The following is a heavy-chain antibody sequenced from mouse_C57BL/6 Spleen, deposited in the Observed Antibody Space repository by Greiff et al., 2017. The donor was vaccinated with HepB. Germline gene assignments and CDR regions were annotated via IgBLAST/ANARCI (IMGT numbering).Heavy chain of an antibody. Sequence: DVQLVESGGGLVQPGGSLKLSCAASGFTFSDYYMYWVRQTPEKRLEWVAYISNGGGSTYYPDTVKGRFTISRDNAKNTLYLQMSRLKSEDTAMYYWARHSGTGYFDYWGQGTTLTVSS. CDR2: ISNGGGST. J-gene: IGHJ2*01. CDR3: ARHSGTGYFDY. CDR1: GFTFSDYY. D-gene: IGHD4-1*01. V-gene: IGHV5-12*01.